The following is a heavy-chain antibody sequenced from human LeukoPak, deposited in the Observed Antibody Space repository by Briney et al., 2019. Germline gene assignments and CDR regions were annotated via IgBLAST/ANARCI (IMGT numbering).Heavy chain of an antibody. V-gene: IGHV4-61*01. CDR3: ARETVALFDFDY. Sequence: SETLSLTCTVSGGSVSSGSYYWGWIRQPPGKGLEWIGYIYYSGSTNYNPSLKSRVTISVDTSKNQFSLKLSSVTAADTAVYYCARETVALFDFDYWGQGTLVTVSS. D-gene: IGHD6-19*01. CDR1: GGSVSSGSYY. J-gene: IGHJ4*02. CDR2: IYYSGST.